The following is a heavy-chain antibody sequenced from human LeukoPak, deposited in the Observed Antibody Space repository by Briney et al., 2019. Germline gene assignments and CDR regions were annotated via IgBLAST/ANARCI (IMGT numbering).Heavy chain of an antibody. Sequence: GESLTLSCAADGFTFSTYAMSWVRQSPARGLEWVSSIRGGGDTFYADSVKGRFTLSRDDSRNTVFLQLNNLRVEDTAIYYCAKANWVSNADAVWWGQGTVVTVSS. CDR1: GFTFSTYA. V-gene: IGHV3-23*01. CDR3: AKANWVSNADAVW. D-gene: IGHD1-1*01. CDR2: IRGGGDT. J-gene: IGHJ4*02.